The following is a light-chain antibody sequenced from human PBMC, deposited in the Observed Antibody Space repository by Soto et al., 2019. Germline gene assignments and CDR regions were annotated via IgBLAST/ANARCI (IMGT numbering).Light chain of an antibody. CDR2: WAS. CDR1: QSVLYSSNNKKY. Sequence: DIVMTQSPDSLAVSLGERATINCKSSQSVLYSSNNKKYLAWYQQKPGQHTKLLIYWASTRQSGVPDRYSGGGTDTEFCHSLRRLLAEDVAIYYCQKQYSTHPPFAPGTKVDI. CDR3: QKQYSTHPP. J-gene: IGKJ3*01. V-gene: IGKV4-1*01.